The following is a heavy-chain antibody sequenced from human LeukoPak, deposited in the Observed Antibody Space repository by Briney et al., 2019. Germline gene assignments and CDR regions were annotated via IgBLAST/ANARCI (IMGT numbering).Heavy chain of an antibody. CDR2: INYSGST. Sequence: SETLSLTCTVSGGSISSGGYYWSWIRQHPGKGLEWIGYINYSGSTNYTPSLKSRVTIALDSSKNQFSLKLSSVTAAGSAVYCCWRDGYYDSSGYYRNWFDPWGQGNLVTVSS. D-gene: IGHD3-22*01. CDR3: WRDGYYDSSGYYRNWFDP. CDR1: GGSISSGGYY. V-gene: IGHV4-31*03. J-gene: IGHJ5*02.